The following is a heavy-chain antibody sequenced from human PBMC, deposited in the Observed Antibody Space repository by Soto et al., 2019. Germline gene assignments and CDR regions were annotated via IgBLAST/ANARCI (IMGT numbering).Heavy chain of an antibody. Sequence: GESLKIACKGSGYSFTSYWLGWVRQMPGKGRGWMGIIYPGDSDTRYSPSFQGQVTISADKSISTAYLQWRSLKASDTAMYYWASQGRWSSSWYVGPTYSDSGMDVWGQGATVTVS. V-gene: IGHV5-51*01. CDR2: IYPGDSDT. CDR3: ASQGRWSSSWYVGPTYSDSGMDV. D-gene: IGHD6-13*01. CDR1: GYSFTSYW. J-gene: IGHJ6*02.